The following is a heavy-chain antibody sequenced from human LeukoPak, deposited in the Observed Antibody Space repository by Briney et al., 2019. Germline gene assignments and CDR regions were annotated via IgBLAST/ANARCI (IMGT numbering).Heavy chain of an antibody. V-gene: IGHV3-64*01. CDR2: ISTNGDST. CDR3: ARRGGYSSGWYVDY. Sequence: GGSLRLSCAASGFTFSGYAMHWVRQAPGKGLEYVSAISTNGDSTYYANSVKGRFTISRDNSKNTLYLQMGSLRAEDMAFYYCARRGGYSSGWYVDYWGQGTLVTVSS. D-gene: IGHD6-19*01. CDR1: GFTFSGYA. J-gene: IGHJ4*02.